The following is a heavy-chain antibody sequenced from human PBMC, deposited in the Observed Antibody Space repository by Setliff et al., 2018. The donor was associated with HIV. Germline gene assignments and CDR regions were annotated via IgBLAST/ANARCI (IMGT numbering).Heavy chain of an antibody. V-gene: IGHV3-30*02. CDR3: ASARIPTGGTSTSLDF. CDR1: GFSFGSYG. J-gene: IGHJ4*02. CDR2: IRYDGTNE. D-gene: IGHD1-1*01. Sequence: GGSLRLSCAASGFSFGSYGLHWVRQAPGKGLEWLTFIRYDGTNEYYADSVKGRFSISRDNSKNTVNLQMSSLIGEDTAVYYCASARIPTGGTSTSLDFWGQGALVTVSS.